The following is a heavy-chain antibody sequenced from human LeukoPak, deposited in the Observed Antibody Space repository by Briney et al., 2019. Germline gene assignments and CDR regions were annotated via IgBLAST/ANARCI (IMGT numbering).Heavy chain of an antibody. CDR3: ARDRNDLRYFDWLSH. CDR1: GLTFSSYC. J-gene: IGHJ4*02. D-gene: IGHD3-9*01. Sequence: GGSLTLPCAASGLTFSSYCMQWVRQAPAKGLESAAVMWYDGSNKYYADSVKGRFTISRDNSKNTLYLQMNSLRAEDTAVYYCARDRNDLRYFDWLSHWGQGTLVTVSS. CDR2: MWYDGSNK. V-gene: IGHV3-33*01.